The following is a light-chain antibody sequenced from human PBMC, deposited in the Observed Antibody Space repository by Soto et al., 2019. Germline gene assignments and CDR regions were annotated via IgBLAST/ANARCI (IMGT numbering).Light chain of an antibody. CDR3: GTWDRSLSALV. CDR1: SSNIGTNY. V-gene: IGLV1-51*01. Sequence: QSVLTQPPSVSAAPGQKVTITCSGSSSNIGTNYVSWYQQLPGTAPKLLIYDNNKRPSGIPDRFSGSKSGTSATLGITGLQTGDEAHYYCGTWDRSLSALVFGGGTKVTVL. CDR2: DNN. J-gene: IGLJ2*01.